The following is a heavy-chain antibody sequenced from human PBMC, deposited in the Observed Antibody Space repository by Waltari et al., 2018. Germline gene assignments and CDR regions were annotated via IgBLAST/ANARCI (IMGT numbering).Heavy chain of an antibody. CDR1: GITFSTYA. D-gene: IGHD2-21*02. Sequence: DVQLVDSGGGLVQPGGSLRLSCAASGITFSTYAMGWVRQAPGKGLEWFASIDNSGRNTVYADSVKGRFTISRDKAKHTLFLQMSSLRAEDTAVYYCAKIGVLTANFDYWGQGALVTVSS. J-gene: IGHJ4*02. V-gene: IGHV3-23*04. CDR2: IDNSGRNT. CDR3: AKIGVLTANFDY.